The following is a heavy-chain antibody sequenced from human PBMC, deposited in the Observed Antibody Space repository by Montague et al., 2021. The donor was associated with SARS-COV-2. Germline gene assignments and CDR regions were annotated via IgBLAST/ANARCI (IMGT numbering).Heavy chain of an antibody. V-gene: IGHV4-59*01. CDR2: ISYSGGA. CDR1: GGSLSTYY. Sequence: SETLSLTCTVSGGSLSTYYWTWIRQHRGKGLEWIGYISYSGGANYNPSLESRVTISSDTSKNQFSLNMRSVTAADTAVYYCARAGHAYDRSGYWNFFDSWGQGTLVTVSS. CDR3: ARAGHAYDRSGYWNFFDS. D-gene: IGHD3-22*01. J-gene: IGHJ4*02.